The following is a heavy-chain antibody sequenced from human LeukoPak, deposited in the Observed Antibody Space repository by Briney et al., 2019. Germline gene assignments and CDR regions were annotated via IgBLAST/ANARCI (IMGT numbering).Heavy chain of an antibody. CDR2: ISSSSSYI. CDR1: GFTFSSYS. V-gene: IGHV3-21*01. D-gene: IGHD3-3*01. J-gene: IGHJ3*02. Sequence: GGSLRLSCAASGFTFSSYSMNWVRQAPGKGLEWVSSISSSSSYIYYADSVKGRFTISRDNAKNSLYLQMNSLRAEDTAVYYCASSVYDFWSGPMGAFDIWGQGTMVTVSS. CDR3: ASSVYDFWSGPMGAFDI.